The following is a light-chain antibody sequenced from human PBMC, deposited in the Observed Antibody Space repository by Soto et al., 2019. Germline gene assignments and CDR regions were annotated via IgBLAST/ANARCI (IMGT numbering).Light chain of an antibody. CDR3: QQNYSTPHT. CDR2: AAS. J-gene: IGKJ2*01. V-gene: IGKV1-39*01. CDR1: QSISSY. Sequence: DIQMTQSPSSLSASVGDRVTITCRASQSISSYLNWYQQKPGQAPKLLIYAASSLQCGVPSRFSGSGSGTDFTLTISSLEPEDFAIYYCQQNYSTPHTFGQGTKVEIK.